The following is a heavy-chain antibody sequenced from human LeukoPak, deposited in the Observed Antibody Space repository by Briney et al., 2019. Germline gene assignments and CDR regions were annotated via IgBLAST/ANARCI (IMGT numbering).Heavy chain of an antibody. D-gene: IGHD1-1*01. CDR2: INPNRDGP. J-gene: IGHJ5*01. CDR3: ARIDPTELQLYS. V-gene: IGHV1-2*02. Sequence: ASVKVFWKAPGYPFTGYYMHWVRQAPGQGLEWMGWINPNRDGPNFAQKFQGRVTKTRDTPLSTAYMELGRLRSDDTAVYYWARIDPTELQLYSSGPRTPFTASS. CDR1: GYPFTGYY.